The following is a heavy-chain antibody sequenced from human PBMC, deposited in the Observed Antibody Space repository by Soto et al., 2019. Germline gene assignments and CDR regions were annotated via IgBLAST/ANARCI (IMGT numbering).Heavy chain of an antibody. CDR3: ARDMRSGELFNPPDY. Sequence: GGSLRLSCAASGFTFSSYGMHWVRQAPGKGLEWVAVIWYDGSNKYYADSVKGRFTISRDNSKNTLYLQMNSLRAEDTAVYYCARDMRSGELFNPPDYWGQGTQVTVSS. CDR2: IWYDGSNK. V-gene: IGHV3-33*01. CDR1: GFTFSSYG. J-gene: IGHJ4*02. D-gene: IGHD3-10*01.